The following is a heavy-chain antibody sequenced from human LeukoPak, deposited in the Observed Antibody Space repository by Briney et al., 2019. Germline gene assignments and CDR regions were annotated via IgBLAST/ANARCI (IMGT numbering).Heavy chain of an antibody. V-gene: IGHV4-30-2*01. J-gene: IGHJ3*02. Sequence: PSETLSLTCAVSGGSISSGGYSWSWIRQPPGKGLEWIGEINHSGSTNYNPSLKSRVTISVDTSKNQFSLKLSSVTAADTAVYYCARDNPRTTVVLWDAFDIWGQGTMVTVSS. D-gene: IGHD4-23*01. CDR2: INHSGST. CDR3: ARDNPRTTVVLWDAFDI. CDR1: GGSISSGGYS.